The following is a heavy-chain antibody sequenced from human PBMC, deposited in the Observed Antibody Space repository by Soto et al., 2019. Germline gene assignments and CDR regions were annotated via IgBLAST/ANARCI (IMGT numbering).Heavy chain of an antibody. D-gene: IGHD3-22*01. V-gene: IGHV1-2*02. CDR2: INPITGGT. Sequence: GASVKVSGKASGYTFTSDYIHWVRQAPGQGLEWIVWINPITGGTNYAPKFQGRVTMTRDTSITTAYMELSRLRSDDTAVYYCARNYYDSSDRDYLDYWGQGTPVNLSS. CDR3: ARNYYDSSDRDYLDY. CDR1: GYTFTSDY. J-gene: IGHJ4*02.